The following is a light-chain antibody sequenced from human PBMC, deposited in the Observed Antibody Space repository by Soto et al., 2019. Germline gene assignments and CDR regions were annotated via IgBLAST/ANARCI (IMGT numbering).Light chain of an antibody. CDR1: QSVSSN. J-gene: IGKJ4*01. CDR3: RQYNNWPLI. CDR2: GAS. Sequence: EIVITPSPATLSVSPGERDTLSCRASQSVSSNLAWYQQQPGQAPRLLIYGASTRATGIPARFSSSGSGTEFTLTISSLQSEDFAVYDCRQYNNWPLIFGGGTRV. V-gene: IGKV3-15*01.